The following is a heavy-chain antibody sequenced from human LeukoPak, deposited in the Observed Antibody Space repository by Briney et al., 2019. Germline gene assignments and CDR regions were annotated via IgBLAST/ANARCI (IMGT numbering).Heavy chain of an antibody. CDR1: GGSFSDYD. CDR2: INQSGST. J-gene: IGHJ5*02. V-gene: IGHV4-34*01. CDR3: AKRHVMRGWFDP. Sequence: PSETLSLTCAVYGGSFSDYDWSWIRQPPGKGLEWIGEINQSGSTNCDPSLKSRVTISVDTSKNQFSLKLSSVTAADTAVYYCAKRHVMRGWFDPWGQGTLVTVSS. D-gene: IGHD2-21*01.